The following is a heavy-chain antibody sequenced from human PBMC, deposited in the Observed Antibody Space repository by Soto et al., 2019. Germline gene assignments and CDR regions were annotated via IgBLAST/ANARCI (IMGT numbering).Heavy chain of an antibody. CDR1: GFTFSSYS. J-gene: IGHJ6*02. D-gene: IGHD6-13*01. CDR2: ISSSSSTI. V-gene: IGHV3-48*02. Sequence: GGSLRLSCAASGFTFSSYSMNWVRQAPGKGLEWVSYISSSSSTIYYADSVKGRFTISRDNAKNSLYLQMNSLRDEDTAVYYCAHPLDSSSWSSYYGMDVWGQGTTVTVSS. CDR3: AHPLDSSSWSSYYGMDV.